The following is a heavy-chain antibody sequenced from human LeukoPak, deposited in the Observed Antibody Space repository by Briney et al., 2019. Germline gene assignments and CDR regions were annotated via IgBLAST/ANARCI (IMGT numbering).Heavy chain of an antibody. CDR3: ATRGYYDSSGYLRDY. CDR2: IYHSGST. CDR1: GGSISSGGYS. V-gene: IGHV4-30-2*01. Sequence: SQTLSLTCAVSGGSISSGGYSWSWVRQPPGKGLEWIGEIYHSGSTNYNPSLKSRVTISVDKSKNQFSLKLSSVTAADTAVYYCATRGYYDSSGYLRDYWGQGTLVTVSS. D-gene: IGHD3-22*01. J-gene: IGHJ4*02.